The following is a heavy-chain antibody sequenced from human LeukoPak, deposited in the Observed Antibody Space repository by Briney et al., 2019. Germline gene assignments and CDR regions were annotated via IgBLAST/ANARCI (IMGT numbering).Heavy chain of an antibody. CDR2: ITKSGDQT. V-gene: IGHV3-23*01. D-gene: IGHD5-24*01. J-gene: IGHJ3*02. CDR1: GITFSNSA. Sequence: GGSLRLSCVPSGITFSNSALSWVRQAPGKGLEWVSTITKSGDQTHYADPVRGLFTISRDIFKNTLYLQMNSLRAEDTAVYHCVKSAGKDGYRDVFDIWGQGTVVTVSS. CDR3: VKSAGKDGYRDVFDI.